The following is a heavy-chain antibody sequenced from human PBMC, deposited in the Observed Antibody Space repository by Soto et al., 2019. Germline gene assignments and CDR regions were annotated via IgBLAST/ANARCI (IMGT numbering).Heavy chain of an antibody. CDR3: ASENAGVVVSAGGMDV. CDR1: GGSISSGGYY. Sequence: SETLSLTCTVSGGSISSGGYYWSWIRQHPGKGLEWIGYIYYSGSTYYNPSLKSRVTISVDTSKNQFSLKLSSVTAADTAVYYCASENAGVVVSAGGMDVWGQGTTVTVSS. V-gene: IGHV4-31*03. J-gene: IGHJ6*02. D-gene: IGHD2-2*01. CDR2: IYYSGST.